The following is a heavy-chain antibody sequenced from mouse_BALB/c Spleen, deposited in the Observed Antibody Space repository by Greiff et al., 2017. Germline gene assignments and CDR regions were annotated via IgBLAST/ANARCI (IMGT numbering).Heavy chain of an antibody. D-gene: IGHD2-2*01. CDR1: GFSLTDYG. V-gene: IGHV2-6-5*01. CDR3: AKPHYGYDDYYYAMDY. Sequence: VQLQQSGPGLVAPSQSLSITCTVSGFSLTDYGVSWIRQPPGKGLEWLGVIWGGGSTYYNSALKSRLSISKDNSKSQVFLKMNSLQTDDTAMYYCAKPHYGYDDYYYAMDYWGQGTSVTVSS. CDR2: IWGGGST. J-gene: IGHJ4*01.